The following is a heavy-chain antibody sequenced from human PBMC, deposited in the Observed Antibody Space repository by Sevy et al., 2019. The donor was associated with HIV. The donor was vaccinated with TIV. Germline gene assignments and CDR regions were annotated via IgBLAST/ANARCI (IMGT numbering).Heavy chain of an antibody. CDR1: GYTFTSYD. D-gene: IGHD3-10*01. CDR2: MNPNSGNT. Sequence: ASVKVSCKASGYTFTSYDINWVRQATEQGLEWMGWMNPNSGNTGYAQKFQGRVTMTRNTSISTAYMELSSLRSEDTAVYYCARGRGATGGSGSYYYWGQGTLVTVSS. V-gene: IGHV1-8*01. J-gene: IGHJ4*02. CDR3: ARGRGATGGSGSYYY.